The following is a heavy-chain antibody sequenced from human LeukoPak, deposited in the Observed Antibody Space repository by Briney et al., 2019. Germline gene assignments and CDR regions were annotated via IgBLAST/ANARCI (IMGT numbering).Heavy chain of an antibody. CDR2: INQGGSGK. J-gene: IGHJ4*02. CDR1: GFTLCNYR. D-gene: IGHD6-13*01. Sequence: GGSLRLSCAASGFTLCNYRMSWVRQAPGEGLEGVADINQGGSGKHYLDSVKGRCSTSRDDAKKSLFLQVDSLRADDTAAYYCARDRRSSAGPDFWGQGTRVTVSS. V-gene: IGHV3-7*01. CDR3: ARDRRSSAGPDF.